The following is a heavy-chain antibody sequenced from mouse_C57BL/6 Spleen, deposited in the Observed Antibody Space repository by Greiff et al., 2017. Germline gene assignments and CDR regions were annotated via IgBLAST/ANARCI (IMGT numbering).Heavy chain of an antibody. CDR1: GFTFSSYA. D-gene: IGHD4-1*01. CDR2: ISDGGSYT. CDR3: ASELGGFFDY. J-gene: IGHJ2*01. Sequence: EVQLVESGGGLVKPGGSLKLSCAASGFTFSSYAMSWVRQTPEKRLEWVATISDGGSYTYYPDNVKGRFTISRDNAKNNLYLQMSHLKSEDTAMYYCASELGGFFDYWGQGTTLTVSS. V-gene: IGHV5-4*01.